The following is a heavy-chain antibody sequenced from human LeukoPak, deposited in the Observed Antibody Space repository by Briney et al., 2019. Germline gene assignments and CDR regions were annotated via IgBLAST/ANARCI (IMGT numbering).Heavy chain of an antibody. Sequence: SETLSLTCTVSGGSISSYYWSWIRQPPGKGLEWIGYIYYSGSTNYNPSLKSRVTISVDTSKNQFSLKLSSVTVADTAVYYCARDRLRSPYYYDSSGYYPWGQGTLVTVSS. J-gene: IGHJ5*02. D-gene: IGHD3-22*01. CDR1: GGSISSYY. CDR3: ARDRLRSPYYYDSSGYYP. V-gene: IGHV4-59*01. CDR2: IYYSGST.